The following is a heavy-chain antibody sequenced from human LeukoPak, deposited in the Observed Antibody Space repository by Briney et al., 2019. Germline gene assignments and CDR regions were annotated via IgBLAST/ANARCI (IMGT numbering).Heavy chain of an antibody. CDR3: ARSSSGLSPVI. V-gene: IGHV3-30*03. D-gene: IGHD3-22*01. Sequence: GGSLRLSCAASGFTFSSYGMHWVRQAPGKGLEWVAVISYDGSNKYYADSVKGRFTISRDNSKNTLYLQMNSLRAGDTAVYYCARSSSGLSPVIWGQGTMVTVSS. CDR2: ISYDGSNK. J-gene: IGHJ3*02. CDR1: GFTFSSYG.